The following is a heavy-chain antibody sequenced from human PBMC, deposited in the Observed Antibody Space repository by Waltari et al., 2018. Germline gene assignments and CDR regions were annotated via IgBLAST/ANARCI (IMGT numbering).Heavy chain of an antibody. CDR2: IYTSGST. Sequence: QVQLQESGPGLVKPSETLSLTCPASGGSLSSYYWSRFRQPAGKGLEWIGRIYTSGSTNYNPSPKSRVTISVDKSKNQFSLKLSSVTAADTAVYYCARGIWSGYFDYWGQGTLVTVSS. D-gene: IGHD3-3*01. CDR1: GGSLSSYY. J-gene: IGHJ4*02. V-gene: IGHV4-4*07. CDR3: ARGIWSGYFDY.